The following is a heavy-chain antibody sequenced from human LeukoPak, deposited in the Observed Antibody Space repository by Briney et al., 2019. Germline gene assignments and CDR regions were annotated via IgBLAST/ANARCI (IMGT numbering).Heavy chain of an antibody. Sequence: GASVKVSCKASGGTFSSYAISWVRQAPGQGLEWMGGIIPIFGTANYAQKFQGRVTITADESTSTAYMELSSLRSEDTAVYYCARASTLEPRIVGASGAFDIWGQGTMVTVSS. CDR2: IIPIFGTA. CDR1: GGTFSSYA. D-gene: IGHD1-26*01. CDR3: ARASTLEPRIVGASGAFDI. V-gene: IGHV1-69*13. J-gene: IGHJ3*02.